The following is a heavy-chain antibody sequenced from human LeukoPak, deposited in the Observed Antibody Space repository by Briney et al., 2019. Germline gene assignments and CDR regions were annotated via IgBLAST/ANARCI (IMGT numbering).Heavy chain of an antibody. CDR2: IYYSGST. CDR3: ANSIDFDYGDYYFDY. J-gene: IGHJ4*02. CDR1: GGSISSHY. D-gene: IGHD4-17*01. V-gene: IGHV4-59*11. Sequence: TSETLSLTCTVSGGSISSHYWSWIRQSPGKGLEWIGYIYYSGSTNYNPSLKSRVTISVDTSKNQFSLKLSSVTAADTAVYYCANSIDFDYGDYYFDYWGQGALVTISS.